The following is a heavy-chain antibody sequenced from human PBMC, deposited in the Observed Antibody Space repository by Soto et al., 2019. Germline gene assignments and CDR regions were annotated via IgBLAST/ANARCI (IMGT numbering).Heavy chain of an antibody. J-gene: IGHJ3*02. CDR3: EKVVLLGVDPPTHACDI. Sequence: EMELVESGGGLVQPGRSLRLACAASGFIFDEYAMHWVRQAPGKGLEWVSGITWISDTRYYADSVKGRFTISRDNAKNSLYLQMNSLRSEDTVLYCCEKVVLLGVDPPTHACDICGQGTIVTVSS. V-gene: IGHV3-9*01. CDR1: GFIFDEYA. CDR2: ITWISDTR. D-gene: IGHD2-15*01.